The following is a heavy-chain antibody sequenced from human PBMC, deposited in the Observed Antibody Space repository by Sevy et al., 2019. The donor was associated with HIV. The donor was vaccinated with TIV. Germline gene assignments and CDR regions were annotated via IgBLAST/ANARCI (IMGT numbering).Heavy chain of an antibody. Sequence: GGSLRLSCVASGFTFRSHGMHWVRQAPGKGLEWVAAIQNDGSREYYADSVKGRFTISRDNSKNTVYLQMNSLRAEDTAVFYCARDSWMAGTTMNHFDCWGQGTLVTVSS. CDR1: GFTFRSHG. CDR2: IQNDGSRE. D-gene: IGHD1-26*01. J-gene: IGHJ4*02. V-gene: IGHV3-33*01. CDR3: ARDSWMAGTTMNHFDC.